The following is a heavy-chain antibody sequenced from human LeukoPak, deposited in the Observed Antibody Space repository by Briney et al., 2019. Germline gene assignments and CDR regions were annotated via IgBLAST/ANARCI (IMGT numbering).Heavy chain of an antibody. Sequence: PGGSLRLSCAASGFTVSSHYMSWVRQAPGKGLEWVSRIKTDGSITDYADSVKGRFTISRDNAKNTLYLQMNSLRAEDTAVYYCARGSLWWAASPLDYWGQGTLVTVSS. CDR3: ARGSLWWAASPLDY. CDR2: IKTDGSIT. V-gene: IGHV3-74*01. D-gene: IGHD2-21*01. J-gene: IGHJ4*02. CDR1: GFTVSSHY.